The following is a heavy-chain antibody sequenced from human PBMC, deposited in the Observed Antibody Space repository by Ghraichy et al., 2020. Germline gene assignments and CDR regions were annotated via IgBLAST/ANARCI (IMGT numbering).Heavy chain of an antibody. V-gene: IGHV4-34*01. CDR3: ARGLRGGYCSSTSCYARYYYGMDG. CDR1: GGSFSGYY. J-gene: IGHJ6*02. Sequence: SETLSLTCAVYGGSFSGYYWSWIRQPPGKGLEWIGEINHSGSTNYNPSLKSRVTISVDTTKNQFFLKLSSVTAADTAVYYCARGLRGGYCSSTSCYARYYYGMDGWGQGTTVTVSS. CDR2: INHSGST. D-gene: IGHD2-2*01.